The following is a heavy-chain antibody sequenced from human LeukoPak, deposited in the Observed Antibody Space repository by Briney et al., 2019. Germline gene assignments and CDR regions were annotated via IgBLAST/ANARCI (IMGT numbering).Heavy chain of an antibody. CDR3: TRDPHALDF. Sequence: GGSLILSCAASGFTFSSYSMNWVRQAPGKGLEWVSYITSSSSTIYYADSVKGRFTISRDNAKNSLYLQMNSLSDEDTAVYYCTRDPHALDFWGQGTLVTVSS. CDR1: GFTFSSYS. CDR2: ITSSSSTI. V-gene: IGHV3-48*02. J-gene: IGHJ4*02.